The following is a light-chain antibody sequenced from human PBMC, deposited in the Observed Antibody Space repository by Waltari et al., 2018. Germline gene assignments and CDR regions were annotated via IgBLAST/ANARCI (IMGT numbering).Light chain of an antibody. CDR3: SSYTSSSTLV. Sequence: QSALTQPASVSGSPGQSITISCTGTSSDVGGYNYVSWYQQHPGKAPKLMIYDVSNRPAGVCNCFSGSKSGNTASLTISGLQAEDEADYYCSSYTSSSTLVVGGGTKLTVL. V-gene: IGLV2-14*03. J-gene: IGLJ2*01. CDR2: DVS. CDR1: SSDVGGYNY.